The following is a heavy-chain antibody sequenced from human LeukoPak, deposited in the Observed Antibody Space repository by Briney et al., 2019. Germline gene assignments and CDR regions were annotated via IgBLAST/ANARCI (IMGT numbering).Heavy chain of an antibody. CDR3: ARHHITVTTDDWFDP. V-gene: IGHV4-39*01. J-gene: IGHJ5*02. CDR2: IYYSGST. D-gene: IGHD4-17*01. Sequence: SETLSLTCTVSGGSISSSSYYWGWIRQPPGKGLEWIGSIYYSGSTYYNPSFKSRVTISVDTSKNQFSLKLSSVTAADTAVYYCARHHITVTTDDWFDPWGQGTLVTVSS. CDR1: GGSISSSSYY.